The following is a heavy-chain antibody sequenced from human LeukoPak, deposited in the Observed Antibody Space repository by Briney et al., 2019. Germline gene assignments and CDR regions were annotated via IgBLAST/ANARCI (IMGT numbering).Heavy chain of an antibody. Sequence: SETLSLTCAVYGGSFSGYYWSWIRQPPGKGLEWIGEINHSGSTNYNPSLKSRVTISVDTSKNQFSVKLSSVTAADTAVYYCARVGSGCPEDYWGQGTPVTVSS. CDR2: INHSGST. CDR1: GGSFSGYY. V-gene: IGHV4-34*01. D-gene: IGHD6-19*01. J-gene: IGHJ4*02. CDR3: ARVGSGCPEDY.